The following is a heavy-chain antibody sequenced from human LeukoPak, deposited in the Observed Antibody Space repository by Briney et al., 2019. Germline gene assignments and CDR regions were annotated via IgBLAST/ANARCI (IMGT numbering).Heavy chain of an antibody. CDR1: GFTVSGIY. J-gene: IGHJ6*02. Sequence: GGSLRLSCAASGFTVSGIYMSWVRQAPGKGLEWVSLINGASTTHYADSVKGRFTISRDNSKNTLYLQMNSLGAEDTAVYFCARRAELAPPGLDVWGQGTTVTVSS. D-gene: IGHD1-7*01. CDR2: INGASTT. CDR3: ARRAELAPPGLDV. V-gene: IGHV3-66*01.